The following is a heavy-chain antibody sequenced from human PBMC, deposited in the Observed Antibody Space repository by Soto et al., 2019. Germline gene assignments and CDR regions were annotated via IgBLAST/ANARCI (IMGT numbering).Heavy chain of an antibody. V-gene: IGHV3-11*06. Sequence: SLRLSCAASGFTFSDYYMSWIRQAPGKGLEWVSYISSSSSYTNYADSVKGRFTISRDNAKNSLYLQMNSLRAEDTAVYYCARVPSYCSSTSCYLWFDPWGQGTLVTVSS. CDR3: ARVPSYCSSTSCYLWFDP. J-gene: IGHJ5*02. CDR1: GFTFSDYY. D-gene: IGHD2-2*01. CDR2: ISSSSSYT.